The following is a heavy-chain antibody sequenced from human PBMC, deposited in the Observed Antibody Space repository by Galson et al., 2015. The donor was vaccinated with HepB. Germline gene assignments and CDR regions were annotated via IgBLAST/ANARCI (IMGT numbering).Heavy chain of an antibody. CDR2: IDPSDSYT. D-gene: IGHD6-13*01. CDR1: GYSFTSYW. J-gene: IGHJ6*02. V-gene: IGHV5-10-1*01. Sequence: QSGAEVKKPGESLRISCKGSGYSFTSYWISWVRQMPGKGLEWMGRIDPSDSYTNYSPSFQGHVTISADKSISTAYLQWSSLKASDTAMYYCARHDAVGGAAGTVGGMDVWGQGTTVTVSS. CDR3: ARHDAVGGAAGTVGGMDV.